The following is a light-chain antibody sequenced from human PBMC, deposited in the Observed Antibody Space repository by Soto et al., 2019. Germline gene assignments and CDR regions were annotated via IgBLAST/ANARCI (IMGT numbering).Light chain of an antibody. CDR2: EVN. Sequence: QSVLTQPASVSGSPGQSITISCTGTSSDIGSYDLVSWYHHHPGSAPKLIIFEVNKRPSGVSPRFSGSKSGNTASLTISGLQAEDESDYYCCSFAAATIWVFGGGTKLTVL. V-gene: IGLV2-23*02. CDR1: SSDIGSYDL. CDR3: CSFAAATIWV. J-gene: IGLJ3*02.